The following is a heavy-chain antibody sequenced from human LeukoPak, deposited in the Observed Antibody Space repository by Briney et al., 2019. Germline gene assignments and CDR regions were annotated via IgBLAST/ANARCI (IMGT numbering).Heavy chain of an antibody. J-gene: IGHJ5*02. Sequence: GASVKVSCKASGYTFTGYYMHWVRQAPGQGLEWMGWINPNSGGTNYAQKSQGRVTMTRDTSISTAYMELSRLRSDDTAVYYCARILEGTYYYDSSGKINWFDPWGQGTLVTVSS. CDR3: ARILEGTYYYDSSGKINWFDP. CDR1: GYTFTGYY. V-gene: IGHV1-2*02. CDR2: INPNSGGT. D-gene: IGHD3-22*01.